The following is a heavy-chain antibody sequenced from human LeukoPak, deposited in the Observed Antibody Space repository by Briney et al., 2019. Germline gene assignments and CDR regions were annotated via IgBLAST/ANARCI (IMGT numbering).Heavy chain of an antibody. Sequence: GGSVRLSCAVSGFTVSKNYMSWVRQTPGKGLEWVSVIYSGGSTYYADSVKGRFTISRDNSKNTLYLQMNSLRADDTAVYYCATESSNGWYSCDYWGQGTLVTVS. V-gene: IGHV3-53*01. D-gene: IGHD6-19*01. CDR2: IYSGGST. CDR1: GFTVSKNY. CDR3: ATESSNGWYSCDY. J-gene: IGHJ4*02.